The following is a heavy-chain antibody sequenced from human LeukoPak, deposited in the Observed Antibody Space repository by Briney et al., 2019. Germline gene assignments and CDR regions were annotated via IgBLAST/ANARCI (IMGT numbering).Heavy chain of an antibody. CDR1: GFTFSPFW. V-gene: IGHV3-74*01. J-gene: IGHJ6*03. CDR2: IGLDGSST. Sequence: PGGSLRLSCATSGFTFSPFWIHWVRQGPGKGLEWVSRIGLDGSSTNYADSVKGRFTISRDNSKNTLYLQMNSLRAEDTAVYYCAREMQWLVTYYYYYYMDVWGKGTTVTVSS. CDR3: AREMQWLVTYYYYYYMDV. D-gene: IGHD6-19*01.